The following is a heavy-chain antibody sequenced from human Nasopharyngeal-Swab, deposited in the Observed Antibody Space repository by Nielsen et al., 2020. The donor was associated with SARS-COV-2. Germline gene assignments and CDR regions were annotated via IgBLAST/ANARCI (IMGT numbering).Heavy chain of an antibody. Sequence: SETLSLTCAVYGGSFSGYYWSWIRQPPGKGLEWFGEINPSGSTNYNPSLKSRVTISVDTSKNQFSLKLSSVTAADTAVYYCARGHPEYYDIRNSNWFDPWGQGTLVTVSS. D-gene: IGHD3-9*01. V-gene: IGHV4-34*01. CDR2: INPSGST. CDR3: ARGHPEYYDIRNSNWFDP. J-gene: IGHJ5*02. CDR1: GGSFSGYY.